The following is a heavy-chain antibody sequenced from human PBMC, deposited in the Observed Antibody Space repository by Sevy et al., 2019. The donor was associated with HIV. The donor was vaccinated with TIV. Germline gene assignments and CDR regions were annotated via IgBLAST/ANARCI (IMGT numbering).Heavy chain of an antibody. CDR3: ARSIAAIGPDY. D-gene: IGHD6-13*01. V-gene: IGHV3-7*01. J-gene: IGHJ4*02. Sequence: GGSLRLSCAGSGFTFSSYWMTWVRQAPGTGLEWVANIKQDGSMKYYVNSVKGRSTISRDNAKNSVYLQMNSLRAEDTAIYYCARSIAAIGPDYWGQGTLVTVSS. CDR1: GFTFSSYW. CDR2: IKQDGSMK.